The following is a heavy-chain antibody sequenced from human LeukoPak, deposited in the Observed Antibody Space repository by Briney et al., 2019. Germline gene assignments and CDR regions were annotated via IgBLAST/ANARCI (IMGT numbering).Heavy chain of an antibody. CDR1: GGIFSSYG. J-gene: IGHJ4*02. CDR3: ARGSYSDYIFDY. D-gene: IGHD4-11*01. V-gene: IGHV1-69*05. CDR2: IIPMFGAT. Sequence: SVKVSCKASGGIFSSYGINWVRQAPGQGLEWMGRIIPMFGATNYAQKFQGRVTVTTDESTSTAYMQLSSLRSEDTAVYYCARGSYSDYIFDYWGQGTLVTVSS.